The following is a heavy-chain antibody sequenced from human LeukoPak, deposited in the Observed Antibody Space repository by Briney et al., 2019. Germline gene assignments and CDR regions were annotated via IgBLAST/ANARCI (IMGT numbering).Heavy chain of an antibody. J-gene: IGHJ5*02. CDR2: MYPSGST. V-gene: IGHV4-4*07. D-gene: IGHD3-3*01. Sequence: TSETLFLTCTVSGGSINSLYWSWIRQSAGNGLDWIGRMYPSGSTDYNPSLKSRVTMSVDTSKNQFSLKLSSVTAADTAVYYCARGRYYDFWSGYGNWFDPWGQGTLVTVSS. CDR1: GGSINSLY. CDR3: ARGRYYDFWSGYGNWFDP.